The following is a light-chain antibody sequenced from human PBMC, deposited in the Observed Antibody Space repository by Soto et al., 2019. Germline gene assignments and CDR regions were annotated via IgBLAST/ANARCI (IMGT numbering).Light chain of an antibody. CDR2: GAS. CDR3: QQDNTWPPLT. Sequence: EIVMTQSPATLSVSPGERATLSCRASQSVSRNLAWYQQKPGQAPRLLIYGASTRATGIPARFSGSGSVTEFTLTISSLQSEDLAVYYCQQDNTWPPLTFGGGTKVEIK. CDR1: QSVSRN. V-gene: IGKV3-15*01. J-gene: IGKJ4*01.